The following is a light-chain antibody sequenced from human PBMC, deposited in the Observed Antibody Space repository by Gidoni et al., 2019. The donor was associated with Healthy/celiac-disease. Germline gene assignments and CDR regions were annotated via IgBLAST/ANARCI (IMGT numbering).Light chain of an antibody. CDR3: QAWDSSTGV. V-gene: IGLV3-1*01. Sequence: SYELTQPPSVSVSPGQTASITCSGDKLGDKYACWYQQKPGQSPVLVIYQDSNRPSGTPERFSGSNSGNTATLTISGTQAMDEADYYCQAWDSSTGVFGGGTKLTGL. J-gene: IGLJ2*01. CDR2: QDS. CDR1: KLGDKY.